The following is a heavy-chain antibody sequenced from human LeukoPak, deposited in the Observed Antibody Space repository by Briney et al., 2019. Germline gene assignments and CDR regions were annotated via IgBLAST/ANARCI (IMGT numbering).Heavy chain of an antibody. CDR1: GFSFSTSA. Sequence: GGSLRLSCAASGFSFSTSAMTWVRQAPGKGLEWVSSIYGGGTNTYYADSLKGRFTISRDNSKNTLYLQMSSLRAEDTAVYYCAKEDGDFGGYFDYWGQGTLVTVSS. J-gene: IGHJ4*02. V-gene: IGHV3-23*01. D-gene: IGHD4-17*01. CDR2: IYGGGTNT. CDR3: AKEDGDFGGYFDY.